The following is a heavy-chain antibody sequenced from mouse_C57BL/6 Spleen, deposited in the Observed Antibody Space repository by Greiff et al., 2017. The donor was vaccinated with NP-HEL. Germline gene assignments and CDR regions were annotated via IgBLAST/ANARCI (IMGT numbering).Heavy chain of an antibody. CDR3: TPHYYGGRNFDY. CDR2: IRLKSDNYAT. J-gene: IGHJ2*01. CDR1: GFTFSNYW. V-gene: IGHV6-3*01. D-gene: IGHD1-1*01. Sequence: EVKLMESGGGLVQPGGSMKLSCVASGFTFSNYWMNWVRQSPEKGLEWVAQIRLKSDNYATHYAESVKGRFTISRDDSKSSVYLQMNNLRAEDTGIYYCTPHYYGGRNFDYWGQGTTLTVSS.